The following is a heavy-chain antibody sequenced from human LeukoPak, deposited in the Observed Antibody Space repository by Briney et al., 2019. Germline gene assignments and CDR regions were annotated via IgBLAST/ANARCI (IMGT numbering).Heavy chain of an antibody. CDR3: ARAMISESDY. J-gene: IGHJ4*02. V-gene: IGHV3-74*01. CDR1: GFTLSSRW. CDR2: INPDGSTT. D-gene: IGHD3-22*01. Sequence: GGSLRLSCAASGFTLSSRWMHWLRQVPGKGLAWVSRINPDGSTTTYADSVEGRFTISRDNAKSTLYLQMDSLRVEDTAVYYCARAMISESDYWGQGTLVTVSS.